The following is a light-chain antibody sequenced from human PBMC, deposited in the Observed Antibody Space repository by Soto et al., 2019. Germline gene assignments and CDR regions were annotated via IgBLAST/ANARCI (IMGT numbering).Light chain of an antibody. J-gene: IGLJ1*01. CDR3: NSYAGGNIFYV. CDR2: EVS. CDR1: GSDVGGYNS. V-gene: IGLV2-8*01. Sequence: QPVLTQPPSASGSPGQSVTISCTGTGSDVGGYNSVSWYQQHPGKAPKLIIFEVSKRPSGVPDRFSGSKSGNTASLTVSGLQPEDEADYYCNSYAGGNIFYVFGTGTKLTVL.